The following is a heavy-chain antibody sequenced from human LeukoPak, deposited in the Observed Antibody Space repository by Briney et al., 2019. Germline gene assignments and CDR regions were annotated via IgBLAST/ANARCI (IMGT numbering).Heavy chain of an antibody. CDR1: GYTFTNNY. Sequence: ASVKVSCKASGYTFTNNYLHWVRQAPGQGLEWMGMIYPRDGSTSYAQNFQGRVTVTRDTSTTTVHMELRGLKSEDTAVYYCARDQEGFDYWGQGTVVTVSS. CDR3: ARDQEGFDY. CDR2: IYPRDGST. J-gene: IGHJ4*02. V-gene: IGHV1-46*01.